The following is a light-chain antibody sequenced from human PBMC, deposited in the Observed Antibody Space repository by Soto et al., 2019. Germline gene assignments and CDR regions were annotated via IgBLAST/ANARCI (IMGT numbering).Light chain of an antibody. CDR2: AAS. CDR1: QGISSY. CDR3: QQYYSYPLT. V-gene: IGKV1-8*01. Sequence: AILLTQVPSSLPPATGARLAITSRASQGISSYLAWYQQKPGKAPKLLIYAASTLQSGVPSSFSGRGSGTDFTLTISCLQSEDFASYYCQQYYSYPLTFGGGTKVDIK. J-gene: IGKJ4*01.